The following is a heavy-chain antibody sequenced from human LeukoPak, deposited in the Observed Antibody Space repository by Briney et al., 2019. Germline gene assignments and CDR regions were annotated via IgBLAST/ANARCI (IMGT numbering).Heavy chain of an antibody. J-gene: IGHJ3*02. CDR2: ISYDGSNK. Sequence: GGSLRLSCAASGFTSSSYAMHWVRQAPGKGLEWVAVISYDGSNKYYADSVKGRFTISRDNAENSLYLQMNSLRAEDTALYYCAKARGVWFQGAFDIWGQGTMVTVSS. CDR3: AKARGVWFQGAFDI. V-gene: IGHV3-30*04. D-gene: IGHD2-8*01. CDR1: GFTSSSYA.